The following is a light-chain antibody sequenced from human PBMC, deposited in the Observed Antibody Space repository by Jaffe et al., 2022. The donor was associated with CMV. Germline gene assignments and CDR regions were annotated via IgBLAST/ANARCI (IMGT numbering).Light chain of an antibody. J-gene: IGKJ1*01. CDR2: SVS. CDR3: QQYDSSLWT. Sequence: EIVLTQSPGILSLSPGERVTLSCRASQSVSSSYLAWYQQKPGQTPRLLIYSVSTRATGIPDRFSGSGSGTDFSLIISRLEPEDSAVYYCQQYDSSLWTFGQGTKVEIK. CDR1: QSVSSSY. V-gene: IGKV3-20*01.